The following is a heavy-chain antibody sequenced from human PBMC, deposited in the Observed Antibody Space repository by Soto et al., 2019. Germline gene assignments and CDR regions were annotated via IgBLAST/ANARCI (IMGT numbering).Heavy chain of an antibody. Sequence: QVQLVQSGAEVKKPGASVKVSCKASGYTFTSYDINWVRQATGQGLEWMGWMNPNSGNTGYAQKYQGRVTMTRNTSISTDYMELSSLRSEDTAVYYCARGNEGYDFWRGYYPRSRGGYFDYWGQGTLVTVSS. CDR2: MNPNSGNT. D-gene: IGHD3-3*01. CDR3: ARGNEGYDFWRGYYPRSRGGYFDY. CDR1: GYTFTSYD. V-gene: IGHV1-8*01. J-gene: IGHJ4*02.